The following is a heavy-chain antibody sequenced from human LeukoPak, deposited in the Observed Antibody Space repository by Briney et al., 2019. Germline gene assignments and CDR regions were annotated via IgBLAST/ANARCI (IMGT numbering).Heavy chain of an antibody. Sequence: PGGSLRLSCVASGFSSTYMSWVRQAPGEGLEWVSVIYSGDSTYYADSVKGRFTISRDISKNTVYLQMNSLRPEDTAVYHCARDLWDATGYWGQGTLVTVAS. CDR3: ARDLWDATGY. J-gene: IGHJ4*02. V-gene: IGHV3-66*02. D-gene: IGHD3-3*01. CDR2: IYSGDST. CDR1: GFSSTY.